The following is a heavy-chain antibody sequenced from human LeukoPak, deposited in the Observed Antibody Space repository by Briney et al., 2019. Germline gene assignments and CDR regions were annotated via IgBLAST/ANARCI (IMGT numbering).Heavy chain of an antibody. CDR1: GFTFTNAW. D-gene: IGHD3-10*01. CDR3: SPRISFLRGPASRYYFYYYMDV. CDR2: IKSRSDGETT. J-gene: IGHJ6*03. Sequence: GGSLRLSCSASGFTFTNAWMIWVRQAPGKGLEWVARIKSRSDGETTDYAAPVQGRFIISRDDSKNTMYLEMNSLKIEDTAVYNCSPRISFLRGPASRYYFYYYMDVSCKGTTVTVSS. V-gene: IGHV3-15*01.